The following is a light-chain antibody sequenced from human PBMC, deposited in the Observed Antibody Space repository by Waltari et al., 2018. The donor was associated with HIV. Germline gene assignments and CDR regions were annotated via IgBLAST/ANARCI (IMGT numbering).Light chain of an antibody. J-gene: IGLJ2*01. Sequence: QSALTQPRSVSGSPGQSVTISCTGTSSDVGGYNYVSWYQHHPNKGPKPLIYDVNKRPSGVPDLFSGSKSGNTASLTISGRQAEDEADYYCCSYADTYFVLFGGRTKLTVL. V-gene: IGLV2-11*01. CDR2: DVN. CDR1: SSDVGGYNY. CDR3: CSYADTYFVL.